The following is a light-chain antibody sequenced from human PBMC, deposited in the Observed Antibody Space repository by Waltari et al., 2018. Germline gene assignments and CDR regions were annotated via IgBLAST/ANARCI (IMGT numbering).Light chain of an antibody. CDR1: QSVVSNY. Sequence: EIVLTQSPGTLSLSPGEKATLSCRARQSVVSNYLAWYQQKPGQPPRLPIFGASSRAAGIPDRFSGSGSGTDFTLTISSLKPEDFAVFYCHQYGSSPWTFGQGTKVEIK. J-gene: IGKJ1*01. V-gene: IGKV3-20*01. CDR3: HQYGSSPWT. CDR2: GAS.